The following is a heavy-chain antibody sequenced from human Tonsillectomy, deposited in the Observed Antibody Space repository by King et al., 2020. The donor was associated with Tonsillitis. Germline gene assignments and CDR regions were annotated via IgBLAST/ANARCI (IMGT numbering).Heavy chain of an antibody. CDR1: RYTFTSYA. CDR2: INTNTGNP. J-gene: IGHJ4*02. Sequence: VQLVESGSELKKPGASVKVSCKASRYTFTSYALNWVRQAPGQGLEWMAWINTNTGNPTYAQGFTGRFVFSLDTSVSTSYVQISSLKADDTAVYYCARAYIPVCSGGYTALDYWGQGTLVTVSS. D-gene: IGHD6-19*01. CDR3: ARAYIPVCSGGYTALDY. V-gene: IGHV7-4-1*02.